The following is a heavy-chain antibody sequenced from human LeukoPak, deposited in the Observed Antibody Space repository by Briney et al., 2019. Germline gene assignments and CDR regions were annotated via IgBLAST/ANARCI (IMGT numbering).Heavy chain of an antibody. D-gene: IGHD2-15*01. V-gene: IGHV4-59*01. CDR3: AREVVSGVNCFFDY. CDR2: IHYSEYSGRIST. Sequence: SETLSLTCTDSGGSISSYYWSWIRQPPGKGLEWIGYIHYSEYSGRISTDYNPSLMSRVTISVDTSKNQLSLKLSSVTAADTAVYYCAREVVSGVNCFFDYWGQGTLVTVSS. J-gene: IGHJ4*02. CDR1: GGSISSYY.